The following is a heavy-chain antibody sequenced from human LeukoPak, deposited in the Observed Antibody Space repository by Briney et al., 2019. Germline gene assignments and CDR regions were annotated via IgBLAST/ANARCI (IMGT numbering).Heavy chain of an antibody. V-gene: IGHV5-10-1*01. CDR1: GYSFTNYW. D-gene: IGHD3-10*01. CDR2: IDPSDSHT. J-gene: IGHJ4*02. CDR3: ARITDYYGSGVGY. Sequence: GESLRISCRTAGYSFTNYWITWGRQMPGKGLECMGRIDPSDSHTNYNQSFQGHVTISGEKSICNAFLQWSSLQASDTAMYYCARITDYYGSGVGYWGQGTLVTVSS.